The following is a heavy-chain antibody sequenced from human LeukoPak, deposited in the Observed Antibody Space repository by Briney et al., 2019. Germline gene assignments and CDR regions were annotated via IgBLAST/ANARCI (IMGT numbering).Heavy chain of an antibody. CDR1: GFTFSSYW. J-gene: IGHJ4*02. CDR3: ARTNGYSYGDLDY. Sequence: GGSLRLSCAASGFTFSSYWMSWVHQAPGKGLEWVANIKQDGSEKYYVDSVKGRFTISRDNAKNSLYLQMNSLRAEDTAVYYCARTNGYSYGDLDYWGQGTLVTVSS. CDR2: IKQDGSEK. V-gene: IGHV3-7*01. D-gene: IGHD5-18*01.